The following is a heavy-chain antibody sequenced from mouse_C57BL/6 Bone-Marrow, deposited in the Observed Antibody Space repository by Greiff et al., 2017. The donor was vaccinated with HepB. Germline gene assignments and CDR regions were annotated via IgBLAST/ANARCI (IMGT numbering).Heavy chain of an antibody. CDR2: IYWDDDK. CDR3: ASYYYGSSSLYAMDY. Sequence: QVTLKVSGPGILQSSQTLSLTCSFSGFSLSTSGMGVSWIRQPSGKGLEWLAHIYWDDDKRYNPSLKSRLTISKDTSRNQVFLKITSVDTADTATYYCASYYYGSSSLYAMDYWGQGTSVTVSS. V-gene: IGHV8-12*01. CDR1: GFSLSTSGMG. J-gene: IGHJ4*01. D-gene: IGHD1-1*01.